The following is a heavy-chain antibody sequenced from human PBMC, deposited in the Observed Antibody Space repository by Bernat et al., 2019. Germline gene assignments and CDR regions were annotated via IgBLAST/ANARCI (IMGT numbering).Heavy chain of an antibody. CDR3: AKDVTRVFDY. Sequence: EVQLVESGGGLAQPGGSLRLSCLASGFTFSNYWMSWVRQAPGKGLEWVANIKPDGSENFYVDSVRGRFFISRDNTKNSLFLHMTSLRAEDTAVYYCAKDVTRVFDYWGQGTLVTVSS. V-gene: IGHV3-7*03. D-gene: IGHD6-13*01. J-gene: IGHJ4*02. CDR1: GFTFSNYW. CDR2: IKPDGSEN.